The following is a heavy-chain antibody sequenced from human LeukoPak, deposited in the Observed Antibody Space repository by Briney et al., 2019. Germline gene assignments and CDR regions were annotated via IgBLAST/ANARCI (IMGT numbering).Heavy chain of an antibody. CDR3: AIDTIGYDSIDI. J-gene: IGHJ3*02. V-gene: IGHV3-21*01. Sequence: GGSLSLFCAASGFTFSSSCMNWARQAPGEGLEWVSYISSSSSYIYYADSVTGRFTTSRDNAKNSLYLQMNSLRAEDTAVYYCAIDTIGYDSIDIWGQGTIVTASS. D-gene: IGHD5-12*01. CDR1: GFTFSSSC. CDR2: ISSSSSYI.